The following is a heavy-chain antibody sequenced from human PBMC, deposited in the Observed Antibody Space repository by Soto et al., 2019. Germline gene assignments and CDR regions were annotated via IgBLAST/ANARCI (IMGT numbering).Heavy chain of an antibody. CDR2: ISYDGSNK. J-gene: IGHJ6*02. Sequence: GGSLRLSCAASGFTFSSYAMHWVRQAPGKGLEWVAVISYDGSNKYYADSVKGRFTISRDNSKNTLYLQMNSLRAEDTAVYYCARAEQWLVLTYYYGMDVWGQGTTVTVSS. CDR3: ARAEQWLVLTYYYGMDV. D-gene: IGHD6-19*01. CDR1: GFTFSSYA. V-gene: IGHV3-30-3*01.